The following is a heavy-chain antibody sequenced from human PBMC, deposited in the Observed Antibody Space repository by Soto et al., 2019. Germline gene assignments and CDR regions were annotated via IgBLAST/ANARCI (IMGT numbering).Heavy chain of an antibody. CDR3: YYYDSSGYFRSRGAFDI. CDR1: GGTFSSYA. CDR2: IIPIFGTA. Sequence: QVQLVQSGAEVKKPGSSVKVSCKASGGTFSSYAISWVRQAPGQGLEWMGGIIPIFGTANYAQKFQGRVMITADESTSTAYMELSSLRSEDTAVYYCYYYDSSGYFRSRGAFDIWGQGTMVTVSS. V-gene: IGHV1-69*01. D-gene: IGHD3-22*01. J-gene: IGHJ3*02.